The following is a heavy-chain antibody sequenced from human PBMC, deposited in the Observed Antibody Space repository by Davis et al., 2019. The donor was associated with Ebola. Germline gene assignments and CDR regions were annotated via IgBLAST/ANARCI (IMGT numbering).Heavy chain of an antibody. V-gene: IGHV1-3*01. D-gene: IGHD2-2*01. CDR3: ARGWSYAR. CDR2: INAGNGNT. J-gene: IGHJ4*02. Sequence: AASVKVSCKASGYTFNLYGISWVRQAPGQRLEWMGWINAGNGNTKYSQKFQGRVTITRDTSASTAYMELSSLRSEDTAVYYCARGWSYARWGQGTLVTVSS. CDR1: GYTFNLYG.